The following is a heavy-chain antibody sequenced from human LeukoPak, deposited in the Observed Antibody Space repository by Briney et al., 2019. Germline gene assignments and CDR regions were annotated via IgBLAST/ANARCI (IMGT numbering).Heavy chain of an antibody. V-gene: IGHV4-59*01. CDR2: IYYSGST. J-gene: IGHJ4*02. CDR3: ARAPYRGGLSY. D-gene: IGHD1-26*01. Sequence: PSETLSLTCTVSGGSISSYYWSWIRQPPGKGLEWIGYIYYSGSTNYNPSLKSRVTISVDTSKNQFSLKLSSVTAADTAVYYCARAPYRGGLSYWGQGTLVTVSS. CDR1: GGSISSYY.